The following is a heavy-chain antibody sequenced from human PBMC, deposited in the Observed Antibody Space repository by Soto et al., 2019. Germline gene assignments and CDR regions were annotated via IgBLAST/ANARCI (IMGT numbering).Heavy chain of an antibody. CDR1: GYSFAGYW. J-gene: IGHJ6*02. CDR3: ARDQATNYGVVIRGSSLDV. CDR2: IDPSDSQT. D-gene: IGHD3-3*01. Sequence: PGESLKISCKGSGYSFAGYWITWVRQKPGKGLEWMGRIDPSDSQTYYSPSFRGHVTISVTKSITTVFLQWSSLRASDTAVYHCARDQATNYGVVIRGSSLDVWGQGTTVTVSS. V-gene: IGHV5-10-1*01.